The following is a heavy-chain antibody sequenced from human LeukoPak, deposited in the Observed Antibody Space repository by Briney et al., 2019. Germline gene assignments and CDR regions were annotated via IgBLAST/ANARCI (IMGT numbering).Heavy chain of an antibody. V-gene: IGHV1-2*02. CDR2: ISPTSGGT. J-gene: IGHJ6*03. Sequence: ASVKVSCKASGYTFTGHYMHWVRQAPGQGLEWMGWISPTSGGTNYAQKFQGRVTMTRDTSISTAYMELSRLRSDDTAVYYCAREAYASGSFRTDYYYMDVWGKGTTVTISS. D-gene: IGHD3-10*01. CDR1: GYTFTGHY. CDR3: AREAYASGSFRTDYYYMDV.